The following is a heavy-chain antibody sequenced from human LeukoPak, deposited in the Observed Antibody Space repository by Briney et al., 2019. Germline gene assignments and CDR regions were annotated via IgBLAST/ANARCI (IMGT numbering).Heavy chain of an antibody. CDR3: AKDYGGNSGAGAFDI. D-gene: IGHD4-23*01. Sequence: PGGSLRLSCAASGFSFSSYGMSWVRQAPGKGLEWVSAISGTGETTYYADSVKGRFTISRDNSKNTLYLQMNSLRAEDTAVYYCAKDYGGNSGAGAFDIWGQGTMVTVSS. CDR1: GFSFSSYG. CDR2: ISGTGETT. J-gene: IGHJ3*02. V-gene: IGHV3-23*01.